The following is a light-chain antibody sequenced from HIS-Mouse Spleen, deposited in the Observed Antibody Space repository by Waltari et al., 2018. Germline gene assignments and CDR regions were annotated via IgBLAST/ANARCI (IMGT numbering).Light chain of an antibody. CDR1: ALPKKY. Sequence: SYELTQPPSVSVSPGQTARITCSGDALPKKYAYWYQQKSGQAPVLVIYEDSKRPAGIPERFSCSSSGTMATLTFSGAQVEDEADYYCYSTDSSGNHRVFGGGTKLTVL. J-gene: IGLJ2*01. CDR2: EDS. V-gene: IGLV3-10*01. CDR3: YSTDSSGNHRV.